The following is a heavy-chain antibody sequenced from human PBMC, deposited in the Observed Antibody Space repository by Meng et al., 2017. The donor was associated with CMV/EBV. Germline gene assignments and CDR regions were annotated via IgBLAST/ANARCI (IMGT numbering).Heavy chain of an antibody. CDR3: ARGNYDFWSGYSDTFDY. V-gene: IGHV3-48*04. CDR2: ISSSGSTI. Sequence: GESLKISCAASGFTFSSYSMNWVRQAPGKGLEWVSYISSSGSTIYYADSVKGRFTISRDNAKNSLYLQMNSLRAEDTAVYYCARGNYDFWSGYSDTFDYWGQGTLVTVSS. CDR1: GFTFSSYS. D-gene: IGHD3-3*01. J-gene: IGHJ4*02.